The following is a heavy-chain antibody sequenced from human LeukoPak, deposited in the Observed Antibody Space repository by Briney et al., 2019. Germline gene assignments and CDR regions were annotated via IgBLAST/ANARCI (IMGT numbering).Heavy chain of an antibody. CDR2: IYYSGST. D-gene: IGHD3-10*01. Sequence: SETLSLTCTVSGGSISSYYWSWIRQPPGKGLEWIGYIYYSGSTNYNPSLKSRVTISVDTSKNQFSLKLSSVTAADTAVYYCARVGYYGSGSYGRRYYYYMDVWGKGTTVTVSS. CDR3: ARVGYYGSGSYGRRYYYYMDV. CDR1: GGSISSYY. V-gene: IGHV4-59*01. J-gene: IGHJ6*03.